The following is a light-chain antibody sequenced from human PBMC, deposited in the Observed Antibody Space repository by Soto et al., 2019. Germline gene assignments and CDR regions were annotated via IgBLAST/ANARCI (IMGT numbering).Light chain of an antibody. CDR2: DVS. CDR3: SSYTSSSTLGV. J-gene: IGLJ3*02. V-gene: IGLV2-14*01. Sequence: QSVLTQPASVSGSPGQSITISCTGTSSDVGGYNYFSWYQQHPGKAPKLMIYDVSNRPSGVSNRFSGSKSGNTASLTISGLQAEDEADYYCSSYTSSSTLGVFGGGTKLTVL. CDR1: SSDVGGYNY.